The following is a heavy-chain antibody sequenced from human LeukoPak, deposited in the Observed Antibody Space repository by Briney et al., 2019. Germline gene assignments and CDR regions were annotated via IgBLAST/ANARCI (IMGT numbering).Heavy chain of an antibody. Sequence: SKTLSLTCAVYGGSFSGYYWTWIRQPPGKGLEWIGQINHSGSTDYNPPLKSRVTISVDTSKNQFSLRLNSVTAADTAVYYCARWYGSGFNWFDPWGQGILVTVSS. J-gene: IGHJ5*02. CDR3: ARWYGSGFNWFDP. CDR2: INHSGST. D-gene: IGHD6-19*01. V-gene: IGHV4-34*01. CDR1: GGSFSGYY.